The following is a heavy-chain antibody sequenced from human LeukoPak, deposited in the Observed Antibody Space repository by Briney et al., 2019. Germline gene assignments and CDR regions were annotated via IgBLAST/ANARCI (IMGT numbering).Heavy chain of an antibody. CDR1: GGSISSYY. D-gene: IGHD5-12*01. V-gene: IGHV4-59*08. CDR2: IYYSGST. CDR3: ARGGGYDPFDY. Sequence: SETLSLTCTVSGGSISSYYWSWIRQPPGKGLEWTGYIYYSGSTNYNPSLKSRVTISVDTSKNQFSLKLSSVTAADTAVYYCARGGGYDPFDYWGQGTLVTVSS. J-gene: IGHJ4*02.